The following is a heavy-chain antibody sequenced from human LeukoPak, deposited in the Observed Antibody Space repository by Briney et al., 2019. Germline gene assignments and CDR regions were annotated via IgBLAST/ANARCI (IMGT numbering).Heavy chain of an antibody. CDR3: TTDSGYYLY. Sequence: GASVKVSCKVSGFTLSQLSMHWVRQAPDKGLEWMGGFDPEDGKIVYAQNFQGRVTMTEDTSTNTVYMELTSLRSEDTAVYYCTTDSGYYLYWGRGTLVTVSS. J-gene: IGHJ4*02. CDR2: FDPEDGKI. CDR1: GFTLSQLS. D-gene: IGHD3-3*01. V-gene: IGHV1-24*01.